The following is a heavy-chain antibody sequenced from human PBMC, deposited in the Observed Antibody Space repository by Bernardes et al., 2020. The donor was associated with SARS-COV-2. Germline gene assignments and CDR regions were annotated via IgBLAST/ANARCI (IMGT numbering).Heavy chain of an antibody. V-gene: IGHV1-18*01. CDR3: ATRDCSSTSCELHHAFDI. D-gene: IGHD2-2*01. J-gene: IGHJ3*02. Sequence: ASVKVSCKASGYTFTSYGISWVRQAPGQGLEWMGWISAYNGNTNYAQKLQGRVTMTTDTSTSTAYMELRSLRSDDTAVYYCATRDCSSTSCELHHAFDIWGQGTMVTVSS. CDR2: ISAYNGNT. CDR1: GYTFTSYG.